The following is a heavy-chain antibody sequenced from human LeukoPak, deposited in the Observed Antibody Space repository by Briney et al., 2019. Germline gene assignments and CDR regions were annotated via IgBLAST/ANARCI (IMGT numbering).Heavy chain of an antibody. V-gene: IGHV5-51*01. CDR1: GYSFTSYW. CDR2: IYPGDSDT. D-gene: IGHD3-9*01. CDR3: ARGGSYYDILTGYPSFDY. J-gene: IGHJ4*02. Sequence: PGESLKISCKGSGYSFTSYWIGWVRQMPGKGLEWVGIIYPGDSDTRYSPSFQGQVSISADKSISTAYLQWSRLKASDTAMYYCARGGSYYDILTGYPSFDYWGQGTLVTVSS.